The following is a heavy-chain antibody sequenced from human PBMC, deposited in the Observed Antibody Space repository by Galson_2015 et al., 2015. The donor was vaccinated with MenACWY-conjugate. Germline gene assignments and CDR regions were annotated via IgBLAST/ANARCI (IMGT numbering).Heavy chain of an antibody. V-gene: IGHV3-23*01. CDR1: GITFSSYA. J-gene: IGHJ5*02. Sequence: SLRLSCAASGITFSSYAMSWVRHAPGKGLEWVSSISTTGGTTYYADSVKGRFTISRDNSKNTLYLQMNSLRAGDTAVYYCAQGAGSRWFDPWGQGTLVIVSS. D-gene: IGHD3-10*01. CDR2: ISTTGGTT. CDR3: AQGAGSRWFDP.